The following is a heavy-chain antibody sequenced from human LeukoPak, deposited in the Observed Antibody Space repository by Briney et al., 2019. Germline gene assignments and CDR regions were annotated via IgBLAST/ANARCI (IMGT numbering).Heavy chain of an antibody. D-gene: IGHD5-18*01. J-gene: IGHJ4*02. CDR3: AKDLRGYSYGGDY. V-gene: IGHV3-30*02. Sequence: PGGSLRLSCAASGFTFSSYAMHWVRQAPGKGLEWVAVIWYDGSNKYYADSVKGRFTISRDNSKNTLYLQMNSLRAEDTAVYYCAKDLRGYSYGGDYWGQGTLVTVSS. CDR1: GFTFSSYA. CDR2: IWYDGSNK.